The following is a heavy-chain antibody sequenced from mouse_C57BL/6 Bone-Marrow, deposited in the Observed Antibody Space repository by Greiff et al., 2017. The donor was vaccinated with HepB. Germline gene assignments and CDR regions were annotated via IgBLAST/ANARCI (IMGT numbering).Heavy chain of an antibody. D-gene: IGHD1-1*01. J-gene: IGHJ4*01. CDR2: ISYDGSN. CDR3: ARDGSTVVAHYAMDY. Sequence: ESGPGLVKPSQSLSLTCSVTGYSITSGYYWNWIRQFPGNKLEWMGYISYDGSNNYNPSLKNRISITRDTSKNQFFLKLNSVTTEDTATYYCARDGSTVVAHYAMDYWGQGTSVTVSS. V-gene: IGHV3-6*01. CDR1: GYSITSGYY.